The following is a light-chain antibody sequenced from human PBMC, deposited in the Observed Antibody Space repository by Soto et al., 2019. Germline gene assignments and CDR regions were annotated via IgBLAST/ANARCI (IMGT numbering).Light chain of an antibody. V-gene: IGKV3-20*01. J-gene: IGKJ5*01. Sequence: EIVLTQSPGTLSLSPGERATLSCRASQSVNSRYLAWYQQKPGQAPRFLIYGASSRATGIPGRFNGSGSGTYFTVTISTLEPEDFAVYYCQQYGSSPPITFGKGTRLEIK. CDR3: QQYGSSPPIT. CDR2: GAS. CDR1: QSVNSRY.